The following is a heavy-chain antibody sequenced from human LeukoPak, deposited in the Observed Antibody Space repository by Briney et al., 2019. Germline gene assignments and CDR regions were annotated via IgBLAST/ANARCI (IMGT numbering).Heavy chain of an antibody. J-gene: IGHJ3*02. Sequence: GGSLRLSCAASGFTFSSYGMHWVRQAPGKGLEWVAVIWYDGSNKYYADSVKGRFTISRDNSKNTLYLQMNSLRAEDTAVYYCARVRYCSSTSCYTGAFDIWGQGTMVTVSS. CDR1: GFTFSSYG. V-gene: IGHV3-33*01. CDR2: IWYDGSNK. D-gene: IGHD2-2*02. CDR3: ARVRYCSSTSCYTGAFDI.